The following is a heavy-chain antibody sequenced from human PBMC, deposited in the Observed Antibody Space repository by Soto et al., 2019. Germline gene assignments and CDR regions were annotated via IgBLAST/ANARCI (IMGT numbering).Heavy chain of an antibody. J-gene: IGHJ6*02. V-gene: IGHV4-31*03. CDR3: ARDPGYDFWGGYYTGIRTYRMDV. CDR2: IYYSGST. Sequence: TSETLSLTCTVSGGSISSGGYYWSWIRQHPGKGLEWIGYIYYSGSTYYNPSLKSRVTISVDTSKNQFSLKLSSVTAADTAVYYCARDPGYDFWGGYYTGIRTYRMDVWGQGTTVTVSS. D-gene: IGHD3-3*01. CDR1: GGSISSGGYY.